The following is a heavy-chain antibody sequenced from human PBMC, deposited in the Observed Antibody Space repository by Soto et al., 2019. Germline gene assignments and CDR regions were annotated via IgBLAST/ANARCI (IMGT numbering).Heavy chain of an antibody. J-gene: IGHJ3*02. CDR2: ISAYNGNT. V-gene: IGHV1-18*01. CDR1: GYTFTSYG. D-gene: IGHD2-15*01. Sequence: GASVKVSCNASGYTFTSYGISWVRQAPGQGLEWMGWISAYNGNTNYAQKLQGRVTMTADTSTSTAYMELRSLRSDDTAVYYCASLGGYCSGGSCPTATHDAFDIWGQGTMVTVSS. CDR3: ASLGGYCSGGSCPTATHDAFDI.